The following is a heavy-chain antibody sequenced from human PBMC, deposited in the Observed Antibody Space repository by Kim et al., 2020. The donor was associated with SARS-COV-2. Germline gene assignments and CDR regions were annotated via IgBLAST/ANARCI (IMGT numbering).Heavy chain of an antibody. CDR2: ISGSGGST. V-gene: IGHV3-23*01. Sequence: GGSLRLSCAASGFTFSSYAMSWVRQAPGKGLEWVSAISGSGGSTYYADSVKGRFTISRDNSKNTLYLQMNSLRAEDTAVYYCAKGTPRYCSGGSCYVYYGMDVWGQGTTVTVSS. CDR3: AKGTPRYCSGGSCYVYYGMDV. J-gene: IGHJ6*02. D-gene: IGHD2-15*01. CDR1: GFTFSSYA.